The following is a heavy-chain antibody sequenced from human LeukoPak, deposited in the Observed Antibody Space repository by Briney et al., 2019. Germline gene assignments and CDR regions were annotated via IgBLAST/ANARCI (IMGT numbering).Heavy chain of an antibody. J-gene: IGHJ3*02. CDR2: ISYDGGHK. V-gene: IGHV3-30*04. D-gene: IGHD3-22*01. Sequence: QSGGSLRLSCAASGFTFSTYAMHWVRQAPGKGLEWVAVISYDGGHKFYADSVKGRCTISRDNSKNTLYLQMNSLRAEDTAVYYCAKDLNSTYNYDSSGYEDAFDTWGQGTMVTVSS. CDR1: GFTFSTYA. CDR3: AKDLNSTYNYDSSGYEDAFDT.